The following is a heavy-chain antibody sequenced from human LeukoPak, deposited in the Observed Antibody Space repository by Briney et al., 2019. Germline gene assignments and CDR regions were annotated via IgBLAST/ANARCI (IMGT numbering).Heavy chain of an antibody. V-gene: IGHV3-11*01. Sequence: GGSLRLPCAASGFTFSDYYMSWIHQAPGKGLEWVSYISSSGSTIYYADSVKGRFTISRDNAKNSLYLQMNSVRAEDTAVYYCARDPHYYYYGLDVWGQGTTVTVSS. CDR1: GFTFSDYY. J-gene: IGHJ6*02. CDR3: ARDPHYYYYGLDV. CDR2: ISSSGSTI.